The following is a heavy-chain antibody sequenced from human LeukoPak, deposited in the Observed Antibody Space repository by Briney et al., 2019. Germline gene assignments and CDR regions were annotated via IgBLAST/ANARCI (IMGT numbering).Heavy chain of an antibody. D-gene: IGHD3-10*01. CDR3: EVWFGELLSPFDY. V-gene: IGHV3-30*03. CDR2: ISYDGSNK. CDR1: GFTFSSYG. Sequence: GGSLRLSCAASGFTFSSYGMHWVRQAPGKGLEWVAVISYDGSNKYYADSVKGRFTISRDNSKNTLYLQMNGLRAEDTAVYYCEVWFGELLSPFDYWGQGTLVTVSS. J-gene: IGHJ4*02.